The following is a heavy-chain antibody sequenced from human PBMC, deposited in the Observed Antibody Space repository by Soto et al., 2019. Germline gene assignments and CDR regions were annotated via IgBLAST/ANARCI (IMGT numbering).Heavy chain of an antibody. CDR3: ARPGRVVRGVISDAFEI. V-gene: IGHV5-51*01. D-gene: IGHD3-10*01. Sequence: GESLKISCKGSGYSFTSYWIGWVRQMPGKGLEWMGIIYPGDSDTRYSPSFQGQVTISADKSISTAYLQWSSLKASDTAMYYCARPGRVVRGVISDAFEIRGQGTMVTVSS. CDR2: IYPGDSDT. J-gene: IGHJ3*02. CDR1: GYSFTSYW.